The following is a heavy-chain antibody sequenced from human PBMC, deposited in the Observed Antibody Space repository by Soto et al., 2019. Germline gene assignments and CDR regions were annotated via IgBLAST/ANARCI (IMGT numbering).Heavy chain of an antibody. CDR1: GGTFSSYA. J-gene: IGHJ4*02. CDR2: IIPIFGTA. Sequence: GASVKVSCKASGGTFSSYAISWVRQAPGQGLEWMGGIIPIFGTANYAQKFQGRVTITADESTSTAYMELSSLRSEDTAVYYWEGVGRRRDGYNLFYWGQGTLVTVSS. D-gene: IGHD5-12*01. V-gene: IGHV1-69*13. CDR3: EGVGRRRDGYNLFY.